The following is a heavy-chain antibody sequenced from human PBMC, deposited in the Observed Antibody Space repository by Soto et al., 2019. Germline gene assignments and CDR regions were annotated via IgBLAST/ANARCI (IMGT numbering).Heavy chain of an antibody. V-gene: IGHV1-8*01. Sequence: GVSVKVSCKAPGYTFNSYDINWVRHATGKGLEWMGWMNPNSGNTGYAQKFQGRVTMTRNTSISTAYMELSSLRSEDTAVYYCARLGPLTYYDFWSGYYTGYNWFDPWGQGTLVTVSS. CDR1: GYTFNSYD. J-gene: IGHJ5*02. CDR3: ARLGPLTYYDFWSGYYTGYNWFDP. D-gene: IGHD3-3*01. CDR2: MNPNSGNT.